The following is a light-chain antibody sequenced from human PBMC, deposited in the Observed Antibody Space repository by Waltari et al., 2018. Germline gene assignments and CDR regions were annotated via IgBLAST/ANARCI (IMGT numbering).Light chain of an antibody. J-gene: IGKJ1*01. CDR2: DAS. V-gene: IGKV3-11*01. CDR1: QSISSD. Sequence: EIVLTQSPATLSLSPGERATLSCRASQSISSDLGWNQQKPGQAPRLLIYDASNRATGIPARFRGSGSGTDFTLTISSLEPEDIAVYYCQQRSKWPRTFGQGTKVEIK. CDR3: QQRSKWPRT.